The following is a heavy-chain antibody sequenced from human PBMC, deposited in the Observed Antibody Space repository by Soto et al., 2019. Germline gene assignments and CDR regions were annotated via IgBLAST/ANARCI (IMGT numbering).Heavy chain of an antibody. Sequence: QVQLVESGGGLVKPGGSLRLSCAASGFTFSDYYMHWIRQAPGKGLEWVSYISSSGTTIYYADSVKGRFTISRDNAKNSLFLQMNSLIAEDTALYYCARGHSIFYGMDVWGQGTTVTVSS. J-gene: IGHJ6*02. CDR1: GFTFSDYY. D-gene: IGHD2-21*01. V-gene: IGHV3-11*01. CDR3: ARGHSIFYGMDV. CDR2: ISSSGTTI.